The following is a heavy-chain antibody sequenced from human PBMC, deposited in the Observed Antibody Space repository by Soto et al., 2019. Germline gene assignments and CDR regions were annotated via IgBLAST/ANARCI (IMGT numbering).Heavy chain of an antibody. CDR1: GFTFSSYS. Sequence: LRLSWASSGFTFSSYSMNCVRQAPVKVLEWISSISSSSYIYYADSVKGRFTISRDNDKNSLYLQMNSLTAEDTAVYYCARDLGYEYYFDYWGQGILVTVSS. CDR3: ARDLGYEYYFDY. V-gene: IGHV3-21*01. J-gene: IGHJ4*02. CDR2: ISSSSYI. D-gene: IGHD2-15*01.